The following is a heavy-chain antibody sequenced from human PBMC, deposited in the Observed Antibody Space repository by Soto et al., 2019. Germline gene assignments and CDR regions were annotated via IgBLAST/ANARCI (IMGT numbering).Heavy chain of an antibody. J-gene: IGHJ6*02. V-gene: IGHV5-51*01. D-gene: IGHD2-2*01. CDR2: IYPGDSDT. CDR3: ARFIPEVVPAPSCSYYGMDI. Sequence: PGESLKISCKGSGYSFTSYWIGWVRQMPGKGLEWMGIIYPGDSDTRYSPSFQGQVTISADKSISTAYLQWSSLKASDTAMYYCARFIPEVVPAPSCSYYGMDIWCQENTLTISS. CDR1: GYSFTSYW.